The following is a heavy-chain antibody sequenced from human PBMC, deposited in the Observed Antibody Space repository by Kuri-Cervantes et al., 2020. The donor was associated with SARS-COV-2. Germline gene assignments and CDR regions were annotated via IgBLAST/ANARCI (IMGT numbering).Heavy chain of an antibody. CDR1: GYSFTTYC. CDR3: ARHSNSSSSGYYYYMDV. J-gene: IGHJ6*03. Sequence: GGSLRLSCKASGYSFTTYCIAWVRQKPGKGLEWMGTICPYDSTTTYGPSFQGQVTISADKSVDIAYLQWNNLRAADTAIYYCARHSNSSSSGYYYYMDVWGKGTTVTVSS. V-gene: IGHV5-51*01. D-gene: IGHD6-6*01. CDR2: ICPYDSTT.